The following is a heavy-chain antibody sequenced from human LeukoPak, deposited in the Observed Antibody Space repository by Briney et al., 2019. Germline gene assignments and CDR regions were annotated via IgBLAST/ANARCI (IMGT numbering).Heavy chain of an antibody. CDR1: GYTFTSYD. CDR3: ARGRGSGHKENWFDP. J-gene: IGHJ5*02. D-gene: IGHD6-19*01. V-gene: IGHV1-8*01. Sequence: GASVKVSCKASGYTFTSYDINWVRQATGQGLEWMGWMNPNSGNTGYAQKFQGRVTMTRNTSISTVYMELSSLRSEDTAVYYCARGRGSGHKENWFDPWGQGTLVTVSS. CDR2: MNPNSGNT.